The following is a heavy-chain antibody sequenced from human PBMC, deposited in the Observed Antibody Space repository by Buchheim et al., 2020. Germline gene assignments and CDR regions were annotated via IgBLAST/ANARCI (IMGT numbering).Heavy chain of an antibody. CDR1: GYTFTNFY. Sequence: QEQLVQSGAEVKKSGASMKVSCKASGYTFTNFYVHWVRQAPGQRLEWMGLINCHDGSTDYAQKFQGRVTLTRDTSTNTVDMEVSSLRFEDTAIYYCSREDYYGMDVWGQGTT. J-gene: IGHJ6*02. CDR3: SREDYYGMDV. V-gene: IGHV1-46*03. CDR2: INCHDGST.